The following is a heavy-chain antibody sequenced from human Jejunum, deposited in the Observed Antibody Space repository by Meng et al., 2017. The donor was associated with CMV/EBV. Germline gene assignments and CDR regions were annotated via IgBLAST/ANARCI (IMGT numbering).Heavy chain of an antibody. Sequence: QITLKESGPTLVKPXXTLTLTXTFSGFLLSTSGVGVGWIRQPPGKALEWLALIYWDDDKRYSPSLKSRLTVTNDASKNQVVLTMTNMDPVDTATYYCAHRSLPAAYFDYWGQGTLGNVSS. CDR1: GFLLSTSGVG. CDR2: IYWDDDK. D-gene: IGHD2-2*01. V-gene: IGHV2-5*02. CDR3: AHRSLPAAYFDY. J-gene: IGHJ4*02.